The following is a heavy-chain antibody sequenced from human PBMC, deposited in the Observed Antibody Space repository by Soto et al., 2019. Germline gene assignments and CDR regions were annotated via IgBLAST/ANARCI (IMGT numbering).Heavy chain of an antibody. V-gene: IGHV1-69-2*01. Sequence: ASVKVSCKVSGYIFTDYYVYWVQQAPGKGLEWMGFLDPEDGETMYAEKFQGRVTITADTSTETAYMELSSLRSEDTAVYYCATASSIGGRLWYFDLWGRGTLVTVSS. D-gene: IGHD6-6*01. CDR1: GYIFTDYY. CDR3: ATASSIGGRLWYFDL. J-gene: IGHJ2*01. CDR2: LDPEDGET.